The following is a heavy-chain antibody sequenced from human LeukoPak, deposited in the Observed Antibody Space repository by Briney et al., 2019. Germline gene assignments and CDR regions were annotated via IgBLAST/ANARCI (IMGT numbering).Heavy chain of an antibody. J-gene: IGHJ1*01. D-gene: IGHD6-6*01. CDR2: ITWNGGST. CDR1: GFTFDDYG. CDR3: VRDSPPDSNSDYFQH. Sequence: PGGSLRLSCTAAGFTFDDYGMSWVRQIPGKGLEWVAGITWNGGSTDYAVSVRGRFTISRDNAKRSLHLQMNNLRAEDTAVYYCVRDSPPDSNSDYFQHWGQGTLVTVSS. V-gene: IGHV3-20*04.